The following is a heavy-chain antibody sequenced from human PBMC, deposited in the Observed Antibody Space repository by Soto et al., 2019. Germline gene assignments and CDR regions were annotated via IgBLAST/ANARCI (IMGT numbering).Heavy chain of an antibody. CDR1: GFTFDDYA. Sequence: EVQLVESGGGLVQPGRSLRLSCAASGFTFDDYAMHWVRQAPGKGLEWVSGISWNSGSIGYADSVKGPFTISRDNAKNSLYLQMNSLRAEDTALYYCAKGHKGESYYDILTGSYYWFDPWGQGTLVTVSS. CDR3: AKGHKGESYYDILTGSYYWFDP. CDR2: ISWNSGSI. D-gene: IGHD3-9*01. J-gene: IGHJ5*02. V-gene: IGHV3-9*01.